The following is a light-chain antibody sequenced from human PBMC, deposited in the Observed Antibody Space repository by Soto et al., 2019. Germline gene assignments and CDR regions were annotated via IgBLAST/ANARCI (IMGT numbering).Light chain of an antibody. CDR3: QQYDNLFT. CDR1: QDISNY. Sequence: DIQMTQSPSSLSASVGDRVTITCQASQDISNYLIWYQQKPGKAPKLLIYDASNLGTGVPSRFSGSGSGTDFTFTISSLQPEDIATYYCQQYDNLFTFGPGTKVDIK. J-gene: IGKJ3*01. CDR2: DAS. V-gene: IGKV1-33*01.